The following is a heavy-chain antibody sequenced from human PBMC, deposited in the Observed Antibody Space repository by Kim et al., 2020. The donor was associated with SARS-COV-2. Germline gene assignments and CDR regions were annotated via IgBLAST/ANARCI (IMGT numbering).Heavy chain of an antibody. CDR1: DFIVSSNY. J-gene: IGHJ4*02. V-gene: IGHV3-53*01. CDR3: VASRRGY. Sequence: GGSLRLSCVASDFIVSSNYMTWVRQAPGKGLEWISITYTDVTTYYADSVKGRFSISRDNSKNTLYLQMSSLRAEDTAVYYCVASRRGYWGQGTVVTVSS. CDR2: TYTDVTT.